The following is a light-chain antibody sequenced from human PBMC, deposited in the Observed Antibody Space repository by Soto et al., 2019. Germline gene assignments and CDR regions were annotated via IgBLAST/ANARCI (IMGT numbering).Light chain of an antibody. CDR2: DVS. CDR3: SSYTSTNTGV. Sequence: QSVLTQPASVSGSPGQSITISCTGTSSDVGDYKYVSWYQQHPGKAPKLMIFDVSHRPSEVSNRFSGSKSGNTASLTISGLQAEDEADYYCSSYTSTNTGVFGGGTKLTVL. J-gene: IGLJ3*02. V-gene: IGLV2-14*01. CDR1: SSDVGDYKY.